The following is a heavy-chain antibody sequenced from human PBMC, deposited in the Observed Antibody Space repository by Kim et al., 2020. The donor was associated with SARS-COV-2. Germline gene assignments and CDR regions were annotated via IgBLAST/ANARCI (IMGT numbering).Heavy chain of an antibody. J-gene: IGHJ4*02. Sequence: NYAQKFQGRVTMTRDTSISTAYMELSRLRSDDTVVYYCARDSGGAGGFDYWGQGTLVTVSS. CDR3: ARDSGGAGGFDY. V-gene: IGHV1-2*05. D-gene: IGHD3-10*01.